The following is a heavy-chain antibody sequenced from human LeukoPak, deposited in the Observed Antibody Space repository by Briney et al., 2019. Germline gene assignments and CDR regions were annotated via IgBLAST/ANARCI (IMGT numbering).Heavy chain of an antibody. D-gene: IGHD3-22*01. J-gene: IGHJ3*02. CDR1: GFTFSNAW. CDR2: IKSKTDGGTT. V-gene: IGHV3-15*01. CDR3: VVITRGDAFDI. Sequence: GRSLRLSCAASGFTFSNAWMSWVRQAPGKGLEWVGRIKSKTDGGTTDYAAPVKGRFTIPRDDSKNTLYLQMNSLKTEDTAVYYCVVITRGDAFDIWGQGTMVTVSS.